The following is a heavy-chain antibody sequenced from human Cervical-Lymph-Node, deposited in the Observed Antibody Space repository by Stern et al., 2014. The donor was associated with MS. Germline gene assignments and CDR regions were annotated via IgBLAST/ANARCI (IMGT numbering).Heavy chain of an antibody. D-gene: IGHD5-12*01. Sequence: EVQLVQSGGGLVQPGRSLTLSCAASGFTFKEHAMHWVRQGPGMGLEWVSGISWDSGSIGYADSVQGRFTISRDNAKNSLDLQMSRLRSEDTAVYYCAKDRYSGYDLGGYFDVWGQGVLVTVSS. CDR2: ISWDSGSI. J-gene: IGHJ4*02. V-gene: IGHV3-9*01. CDR1: GFTFKEHA. CDR3: AKDRYSGYDLGGYFDV.